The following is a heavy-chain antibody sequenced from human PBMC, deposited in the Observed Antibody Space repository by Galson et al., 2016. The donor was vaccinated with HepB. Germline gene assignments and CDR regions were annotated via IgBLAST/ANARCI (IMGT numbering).Heavy chain of an antibody. CDR2: SYGGGNT. Sequence: SLRLSCAASGLTVSNDYMSWVRQAPGKGLEWVSVSYGGGNTYYAESVKGRFTISRENSKNTVFLQMDSLRAEDTAGDYCAGEPGYRNGMSVWGQGTTVTVSS. V-gene: IGHV3-53*01. D-gene: IGHD5-18*01. J-gene: IGHJ6*02. CDR3: AGEPGYRNGMSV. CDR1: GLTVSNDY.